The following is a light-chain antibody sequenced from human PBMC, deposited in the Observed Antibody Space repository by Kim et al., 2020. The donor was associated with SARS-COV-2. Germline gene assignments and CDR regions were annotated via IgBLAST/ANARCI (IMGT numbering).Light chain of an antibody. V-gene: IGKV3-20*01. CDR2: GAS. Sequence: WFPGERGTLPCRASQSVRSSYLAWYQQKPGQAPRLLINGASSRATGIPDRFSGSGSGTDFSLTISRLEPEDFAVYYCQQYGSSPYTFGQGTKLEI. CDR1: QSVRSSY. J-gene: IGKJ2*01. CDR3: QQYGSSPYT.